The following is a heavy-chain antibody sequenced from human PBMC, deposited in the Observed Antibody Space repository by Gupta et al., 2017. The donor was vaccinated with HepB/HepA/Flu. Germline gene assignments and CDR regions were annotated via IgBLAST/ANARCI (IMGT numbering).Heavy chain of an antibody. CDR2: ISLGGPP. J-gene: IGHJ4*02. D-gene: IGHD3-16*01. CDR3: TRSYGFYVLDY. CDR1: GDSISSANW. V-gene: IGHV4-4*02. Sequence: QVQLEESGPGLVKPSATLSLTCTVSGDSISSANWWGWVRQPPGKGLEWHGEISLGGPPKYNQSLESRVTVSRDKSKNQFSLKVTSLTAADTAVDDCTRSYGFYVLDYWGRGTLGTVSS.